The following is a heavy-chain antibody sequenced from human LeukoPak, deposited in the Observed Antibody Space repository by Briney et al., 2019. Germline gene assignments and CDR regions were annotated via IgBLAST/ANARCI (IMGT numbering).Heavy chain of an antibody. CDR2: INHSGST. V-gene: IGHV4-34*01. CDR3: ARQDIVVVPAAYYYYYMDV. CDR1: GGSFSGYY. J-gene: IGHJ6*03. D-gene: IGHD2-2*01. Sequence: SETLSLTCAVYGGSFSGYYWSWIRQPPGKGLEWIGEINHSGSTNYNPSLKSRVTISVDTSKNQFSLKLSSVTAADTAVYYCARQDIVVVPAAYYYYYMDVWGKGITVTVSS.